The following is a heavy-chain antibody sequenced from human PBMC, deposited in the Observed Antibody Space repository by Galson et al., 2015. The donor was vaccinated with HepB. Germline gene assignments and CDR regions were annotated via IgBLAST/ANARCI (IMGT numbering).Heavy chain of an antibody. J-gene: IGHJ4*02. Sequence: SLRLSCAASGFTFSSYWMSWVRQAPGKGLEWVANINQDGSEKYYVDSVKGRFTISRGNAKNSLYLQMISLRAEDTAVYYCARDKLDGDSYFDSWGQGILVTVSS. CDR3: ARDKLDGDSYFDS. CDR1: GFTFSSYW. CDR2: INQDGSEK. D-gene: IGHD4-17*01. V-gene: IGHV3-7*01.